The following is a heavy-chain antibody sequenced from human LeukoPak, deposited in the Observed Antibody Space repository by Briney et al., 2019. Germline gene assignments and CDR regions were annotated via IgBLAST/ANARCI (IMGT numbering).Heavy chain of an antibody. J-gene: IGHJ4*02. CDR1: EFTFSSYG. V-gene: IGHV3-33*06. CDR2: IWYDGSNK. CDR3: AKNEHPFGSGWSFYY. Sequence: PGGSLRLSCAASEFTFSSYGMHWVRQAPGKGREWVAVIWYDGSNKYYADSVKGRFTISRDNSKNTLYLQMNSLRARDTAVYYCAKNEHPFGSGWSFYYGAQGALVTVSS. D-gene: IGHD6-19*01.